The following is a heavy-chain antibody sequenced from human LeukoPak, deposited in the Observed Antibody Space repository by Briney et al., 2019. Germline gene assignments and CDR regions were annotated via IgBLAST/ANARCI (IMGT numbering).Heavy chain of an antibody. V-gene: IGHV4-31*03. CDR2: IYYSGST. J-gene: IGHJ4*02. CDR1: GGSISSGGYY. CDR3: ARGGMVRLGPFDY. D-gene: IGHD4-23*01. Sequence: SQTLSLTCTVSGGSISSGGYYWSWIRQHPGKGLEWIGYIYYSGSTYYNPSLKSRVTISVDTSKNQFSLKLSSVTAADTAVYYCARGGMVRLGPFDYWGQGTQVTVSS.